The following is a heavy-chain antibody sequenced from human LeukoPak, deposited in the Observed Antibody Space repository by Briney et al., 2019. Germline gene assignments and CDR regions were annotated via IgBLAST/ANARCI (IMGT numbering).Heavy chain of an antibody. CDR1: GFTFSSYW. CDR3: ARDKASRLSAATGYYYYTYMDV. J-gene: IGHJ6*03. Sequence: GGSLRLSCAASGFTFSSYWMSWVRQAPGKGLEWVANIQQDGSQKYYVDSVKGRFTISRDNAKNSLYLQTSSLRAEDTAMYYCARDKASRLSAATGYYYYTYMDVWGKGTAVTVSS. D-gene: IGHD2-15*01. V-gene: IGHV3-7*01. CDR2: IQQDGSQK.